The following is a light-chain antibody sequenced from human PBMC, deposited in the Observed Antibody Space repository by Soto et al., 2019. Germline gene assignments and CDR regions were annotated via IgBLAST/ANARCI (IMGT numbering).Light chain of an antibody. J-gene: IGLJ1*01. CDR1: SSNVGGYDY. CDR2: EVT. Sequence: ALTQPASVSGSPGQSITISCTGTSSNVGGYDYVSWYQQHPGTAPRLIIFEVTNRPSGVSNRFSGSLTISGLQAEDEADYYCTSYTSSSTQVFGTGTKVTVL. V-gene: IGLV2-14*01. CDR3: TSYTSSSTQV.